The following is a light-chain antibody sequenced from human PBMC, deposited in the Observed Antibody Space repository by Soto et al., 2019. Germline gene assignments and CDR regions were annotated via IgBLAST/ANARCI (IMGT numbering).Light chain of an antibody. Sequence: DIQLTQSPSFLSASVVDRVTISCRASQGISDYLAWYQQKPGKAPKLLIYGASTLQSGVPSRFSGSASGTEFTLTISSLQPEDFATYFCQQFNAYPLTFGGGTKLEIK. CDR1: QGISDY. J-gene: IGKJ4*01. V-gene: IGKV1-9*01. CDR2: GAS. CDR3: QQFNAYPLT.